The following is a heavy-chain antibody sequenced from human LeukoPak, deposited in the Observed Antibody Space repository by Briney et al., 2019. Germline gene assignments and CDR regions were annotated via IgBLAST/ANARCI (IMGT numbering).Heavy chain of an antibody. D-gene: IGHD3-22*01. Sequence: GGSLRLSCAASGFTFSSYSMTWVRQAPGKGLEWVSYISSSSSTVYSADSVKGRFTISRDNAKNSLYLQMNSLRAEDTAVYYCAKYYYDSSGYYLDYWGQGTLVTVSS. CDR2: ISSSSSTV. J-gene: IGHJ4*02. CDR3: AKYYYDSSGYYLDY. V-gene: IGHV3-48*01. CDR1: GFTFSSYS.